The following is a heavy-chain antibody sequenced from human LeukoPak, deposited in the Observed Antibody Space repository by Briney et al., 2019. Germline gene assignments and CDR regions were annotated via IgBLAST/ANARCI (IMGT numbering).Heavy chain of an antibody. CDR3: ARGRGSRELLFDI. D-gene: IGHD1-26*01. Sequence: GGSLRLSCAASGFTFSSYAMSWVRQAPGKGLEWVSAISGSGGSTYYADSVKGRFTISRDNSKNTLYLQLNSLRAEDTAMYYCARGRGSRELLFDIWGQGTMVTVSS. CDR2: ISGSGGST. J-gene: IGHJ3*02. CDR1: GFTFSSYA. V-gene: IGHV3-23*01.